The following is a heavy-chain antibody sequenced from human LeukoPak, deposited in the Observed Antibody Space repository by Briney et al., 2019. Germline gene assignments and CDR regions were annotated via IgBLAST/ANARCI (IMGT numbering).Heavy chain of an antibody. D-gene: IGHD2-15*01. CDR1: GFTFSSYA. Sequence: PGGSLRLSCAASGFTFSSYAMHWVRQAPGKGLEWVAVIWYDGSNKYYADSVKGRFTISRDNSKNTLYLQMNSLRAEDTAVYYCARASDCSGGSCYSRVNNWFDPWGQGTLVTVSS. V-gene: IGHV3-33*08. J-gene: IGHJ5*02. CDR2: IWYDGSNK. CDR3: ARASDCSGGSCYSRVNNWFDP.